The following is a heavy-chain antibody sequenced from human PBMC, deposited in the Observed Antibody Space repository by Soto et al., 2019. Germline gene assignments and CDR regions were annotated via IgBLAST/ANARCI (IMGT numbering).Heavy chain of an antibody. J-gene: IGHJ6*03. V-gene: IGHV1-18*01. Sequence: QVQLLQSGAEVKKPGASVKVSCKASGYTVTNYGITWVRQAPGQGLEWMGWISAYNGNTHYTQRLQGRVTMTTDTSTSTAYMDLRGPRSYDTAVYYCARVRQVVGYFYYYMDVWGIRTTVTVSS. D-gene: IGHD6-6*01. CDR3: ARVRQVVGYFYYYMDV. CDR1: GYTVTNYG. CDR2: ISAYNGNT.